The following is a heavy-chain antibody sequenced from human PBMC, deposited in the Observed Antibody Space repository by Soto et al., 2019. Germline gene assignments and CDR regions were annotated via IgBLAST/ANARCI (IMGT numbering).Heavy chain of an antibody. V-gene: IGHV3-23*01. CDR3: SKDETHEISGYERLYD. Sequence: GGSLSLSCKASGFTFTSYGMDWVRQAPGKGLEWVSTISGSGGSTHYADSVKGRFTISRDNSKNTLSLHMNNVRAEDTAVYYCSKDETHEISGYERLYDWGTGTRLIVS. CDR2: ISGSGGST. CDR1: GFTFTSYG. D-gene: IGHD3-22*01. J-gene: IGHJ4*02.